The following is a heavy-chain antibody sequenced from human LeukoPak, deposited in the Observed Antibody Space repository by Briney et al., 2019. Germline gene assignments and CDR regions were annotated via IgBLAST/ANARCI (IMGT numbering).Heavy chain of an antibody. CDR3: TTVAGPYYYYYYMDV. J-gene: IGHJ6*03. CDR1: GFTFSNAW. D-gene: IGHD6-19*01. V-gene: IGHV3-15*01. CDR2: IKSKTDGGTT. Sequence: GGSLRLSCAASGFTFSNAWMSWVRQAPGKGLEWVGRIKSKTDGGTTDYAAPVKGRFTISRDDSKNTLYLQMNSLKTEDTAAYYCTTVAGPYYYYYYMDVWGKGTTVTVSS.